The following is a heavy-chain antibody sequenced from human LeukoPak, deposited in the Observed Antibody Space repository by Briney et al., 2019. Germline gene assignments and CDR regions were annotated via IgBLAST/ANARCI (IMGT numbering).Heavy chain of an antibody. D-gene: IGHD1-26*01. CDR2: ISAYNGNT. J-gene: IGHJ4*02. V-gene: IGHV1-18*01. Sequence: GASVKVSCKASGYTFTSYGISWVRQAPGQGLEWMGWISAYNGNTNYAQKLQGRVTMTTDTSTSTAYMELRSLRSDDTAVYYCAKRGSYAVLRSEFDYWGQGTLVTVSS. CDR1: GYTFTSYG. CDR3: AKRGSYAVLRSEFDY.